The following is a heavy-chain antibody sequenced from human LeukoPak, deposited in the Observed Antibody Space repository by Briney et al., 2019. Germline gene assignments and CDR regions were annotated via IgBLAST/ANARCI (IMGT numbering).Heavy chain of an antibody. CDR1: GYTLTELS. J-gene: IGHJ4*02. CDR3: ATGEYDFWSGYYPY. V-gene: IGHV1-24*01. CDR2: FDPEDGET. Sequence: GASVKVSCKVSGYTLTELSMHWVRQAPGKGLEWMGGFDPEDGETIYAQKFQGRVTITADTSTDTAYMELSSLRSEDTAVYYCATGEYDFWSGYYPYWGQGTLVTVSS. D-gene: IGHD3-3*01.